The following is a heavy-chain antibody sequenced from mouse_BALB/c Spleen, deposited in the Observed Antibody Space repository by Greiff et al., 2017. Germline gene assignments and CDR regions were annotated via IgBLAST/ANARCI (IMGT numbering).Heavy chain of an antibody. CDR3: NARTFDY. CDR2: IDPENGDT. CDR1: GFNIKDYY. V-gene: IGHV14-4*02. J-gene: IGHJ2*01. Sequence: EVQLHQSGAELVRSGASVKLSCTASGFNIKDYYMHWVKQRPEQGLEWIGWIDPENGDTEYAPKFQGKATMTADTSSNTAYLQLSSLTSEDTAVYYCNARTFDYWGQGTTLTVAS.